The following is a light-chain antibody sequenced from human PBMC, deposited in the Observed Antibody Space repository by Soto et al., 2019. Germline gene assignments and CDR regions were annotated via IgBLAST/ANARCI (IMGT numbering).Light chain of an antibody. V-gene: IGLV1-51*02. Sequence: QSVLTQPPSVSAAPGQKVTLSCSGSSSNIGNNYVSWYQQLPGTAPKLLIYENNKRPSGIPDRFSGSKSGTSATLGITGLQTGDEADYYCGTWDSSLSAIGVFGGGTKLTVL. CDR2: ENN. J-gene: IGLJ3*02. CDR3: GTWDSSLSAIGV. CDR1: SSNIGNNY.